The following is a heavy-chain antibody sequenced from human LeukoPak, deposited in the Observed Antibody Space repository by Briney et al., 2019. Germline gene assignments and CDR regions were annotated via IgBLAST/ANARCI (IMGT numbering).Heavy chain of an antibody. CDR1: GFNFSDYR. CDR3: ARDHRYAFDN. D-gene: IGHD5-12*01. CDR2: VGISSGNT. J-gene: IGHJ4*02. Sequence: GGSLRLSCGASGFNFSDYRMNWVRQAPGKGLEWISYVGISSGNTKYAASVKGRFTISGDSAKISVFLQMNNLRVEDTAVYYCARDHRYAFDNWGQGTLVTVSS. V-gene: IGHV3-48*04.